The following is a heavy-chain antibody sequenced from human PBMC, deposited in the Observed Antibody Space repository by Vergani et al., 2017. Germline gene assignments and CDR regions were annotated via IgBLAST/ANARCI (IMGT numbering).Heavy chain of an antibody. CDR2: IIPILGIA. CDR3: ATLGEREAFDI. V-gene: IGHV1-69*04. J-gene: IGHJ3*02. D-gene: IGHD3-16*01. CDR1: GGTFSSYA. Sequence: QVQLVQSGAEVKKPGSSVKVSCKASGGTFSSYAISWVRQAPGQGLEWMGRIIPILGIANYAQKFQGRVTLTADKSTSTAYMELSSLRSEDTAVYYCATLGEREAFDIWGQGTMVTVSS.